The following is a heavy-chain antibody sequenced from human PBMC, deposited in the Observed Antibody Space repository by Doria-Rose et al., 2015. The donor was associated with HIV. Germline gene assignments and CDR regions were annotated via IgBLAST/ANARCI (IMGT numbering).Heavy chain of an antibody. Sequence: VESGGGVVQPGRSLRPSCTASGFTFSSYAVHWVRQTPGKGLEWVAIISYDGDNKNYADSVKGRFIISRDNSRNTLYLQMNSLRAEDTAAYYCARGQTHGPITSFGVIIKAGYYFDYWGQGTLVTVSS. V-gene: IGHV3-30-3*01. CDR1: GFTFSSYA. CDR3: ARGQTHGPITSFGVIIKAGYYFDY. CDR2: ISYDGDNK. J-gene: IGHJ4*02. D-gene: IGHD3-3*01.